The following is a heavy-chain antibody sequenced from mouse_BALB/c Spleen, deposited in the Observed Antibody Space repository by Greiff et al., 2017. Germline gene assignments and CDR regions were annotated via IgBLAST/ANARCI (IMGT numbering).Heavy chain of an antibody. CDR1: GYTFTDYN. V-gene: IGHV1-18*01. Sequence: EVQLLQSGPELVKPGASVKIPCKASGYTFTDYNMDWVKQSHGKSLEWIGDINPNNGGTIYNQKFKGKATLTVDKSSSTAYMELSSLTSEDNAVYYCGREYYGSSYWFAYWGQGTLVTVSA. CDR2: INPNNGGT. CDR3: GREYYGSSYWFAY. D-gene: IGHD1-1*01. J-gene: IGHJ3*01.